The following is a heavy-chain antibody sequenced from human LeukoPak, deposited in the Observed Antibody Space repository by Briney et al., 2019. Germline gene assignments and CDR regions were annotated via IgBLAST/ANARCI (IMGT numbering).Heavy chain of an antibody. V-gene: IGHV3-30-3*01. CDR3: ARGGEYSYGPLGY. CDR2: ISYDGSNK. Sequence: PGGSLRLSCAASGFTFSSYAMHWVRQAPGKGLEWVAVISYDGSNKYYADSVKGRFTISRDNSKNTLYLQMNSLRAEDTAAYSCARGGEYSYGPLGYWGQGTLVTVSS. D-gene: IGHD5-18*01. CDR1: GFTFSSYA. J-gene: IGHJ4*02.